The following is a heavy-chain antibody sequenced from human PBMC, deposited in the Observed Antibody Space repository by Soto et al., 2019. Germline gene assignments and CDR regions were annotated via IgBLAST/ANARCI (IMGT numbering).Heavy chain of an antibody. J-gene: IGHJ4*02. D-gene: IGHD2-2*03. CDR3: ARVYGYCSSTSCYGPFDY. CDR2: IWDDGGNK. CDR1: GLTFSDFG. V-gene: IGHV3-33*01. Sequence: PPRPPCAAFGLTFSDFGMRRIRQAPGKGLEWVAVIWDDGGNKYYADSVKGRSTVSRDNSKNTLYLQMNSLRAEDTALYYCARVYGYCSSTSCYGPFDYWGRGTLVTVSS.